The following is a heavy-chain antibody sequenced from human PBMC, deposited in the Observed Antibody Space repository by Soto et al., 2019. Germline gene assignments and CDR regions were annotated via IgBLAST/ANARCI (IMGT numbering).Heavy chain of an antibody. J-gene: IGHJ5*02. Sequence: VGSLRLSCAASGFTFSSYAMSWVRQAPGKGLEWVSAISGSGGSTYYADSVKGRFTISRDNSKNTLYLQMDSLRAEDTAVYYCAKGYRQQLRFVAFDPWGQGTLVTVSS. D-gene: IGHD6-13*01. CDR1: GFTFSSYA. V-gene: IGHV3-23*01. CDR2: ISGSGGST. CDR3: AKGYRQQLRFVAFDP.